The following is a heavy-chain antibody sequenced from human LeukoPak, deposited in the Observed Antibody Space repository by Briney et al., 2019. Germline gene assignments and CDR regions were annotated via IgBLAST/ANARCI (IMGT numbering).Heavy chain of an antibody. CDR2: IYHSGST. CDR3: ASSIPLWLSYFDY. J-gene: IGHJ4*02. CDR1: GYSISSGYY. Sequence: SETLSLTCTVSGYSISSGYYWGWIRQPPGKGLEWIGSIYHSGSTYYNPSLKSRVTISVDTSKNQFSLKLSSVRAADTAVYYCASSIPLWLSYFDYWGQGTLVTVSS. D-gene: IGHD5-18*01. V-gene: IGHV4-38-2*02.